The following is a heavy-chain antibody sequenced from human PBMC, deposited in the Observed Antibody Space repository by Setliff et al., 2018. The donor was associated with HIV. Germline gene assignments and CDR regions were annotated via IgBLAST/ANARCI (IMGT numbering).Heavy chain of an antibody. CDR2: IHYSGST. CDR3: ASRDTSRYFDDY. D-gene: IGHD3-22*01. V-gene: IGHV4-59*06. Sequence: SETLSLTCTVSGGSISSHFWSWIRQPPGKGLEWIGYIHYSGSTYFNPSLKSRVGISTDTSKNQFSLKLTSVTAADTAVYYCASRDTSRYFDDYWGQGTLVTVSS. CDR1: GGSISSHF. J-gene: IGHJ4*02.